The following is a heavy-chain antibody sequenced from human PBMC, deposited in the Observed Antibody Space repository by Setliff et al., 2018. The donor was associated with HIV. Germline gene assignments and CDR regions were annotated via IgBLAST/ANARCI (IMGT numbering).Heavy chain of an antibody. CDR3: ARDHCSSSGCYEYSYYGMDV. CDR1: GGPFTSSI. J-gene: IGHJ6*02. V-gene: IGHV1-69*04. Sequence: SVKVSCKASGGPFTSSIIGWVRQAPGQGLEWMGRIIPILGVPRYAQKCQGRGTITADKSTSTSYMHLSSLRAEDTAVYFCARDHCSSSGCYEYSYYGMDVWGQGTTVTVSS. D-gene: IGHD2-2*01. CDR2: IIPILGVP.